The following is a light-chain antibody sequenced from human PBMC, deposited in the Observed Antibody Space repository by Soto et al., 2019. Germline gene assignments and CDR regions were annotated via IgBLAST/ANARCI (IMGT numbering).Light chain of an antibody. Sequence: QSALTQPASVSGSPGQSIIISCTGTSNDVGGHDYVSWYQQHPGKAPKLLIYDVRSRASGVSDRFSGSKSGHTASLTLSGSRPEDEADYYCASYTSSSTLVFGTGTKLTVL. CDR2: DVR. CDR1: SNDVGGHDY. V-gene: IGLV2-14*03. J-gene: IGLJ1*01. CDR3: ASYTSSSTLV.